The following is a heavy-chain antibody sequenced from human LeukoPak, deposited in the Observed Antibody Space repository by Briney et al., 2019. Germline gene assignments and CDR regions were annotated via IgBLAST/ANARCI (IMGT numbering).Heavy chain of an antibody. J-gene: IGHJ6*02. CDR1: GFTFSSYA. D-gene: IGHD6-6*01. V-gene: IGHV3-23*01. Sequence: GGSLGLSCAASGFTFSSYAMSWVRQAPGKGLEWVSAISGSGGSTYYADSVKGRFTISRDNSKNTLYLQMNSLRAEDTAVYYCAKDSYSSSSGYYYYGMDVWGQGTTVTVSS. CDR2: ISGSGGST. CDR3: AKDSYSSSSGYYYYGMDV.